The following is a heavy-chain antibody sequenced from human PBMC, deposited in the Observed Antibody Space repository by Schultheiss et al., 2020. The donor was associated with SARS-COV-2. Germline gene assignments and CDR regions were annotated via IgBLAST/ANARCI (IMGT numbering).Heavy chain of an antibody. V-gene: IGHV4-34*01. CDR1: GGSFSGYY. CDR2: ISYSGST. Sequence: SETLSLTCAVYGGSFSGYYWSWIRQPPGKGLEWIAGISYSGSTNYNPSLKSRVTISVDTSKNQFSLKLSSVTAADTAVYYCARGSVARYWYFDLWGRGTLVTVSS. D-gene: IGHD4-23*01. CDR3: ARGSVARYWYFDL. J-gene: IGHJ2*01.